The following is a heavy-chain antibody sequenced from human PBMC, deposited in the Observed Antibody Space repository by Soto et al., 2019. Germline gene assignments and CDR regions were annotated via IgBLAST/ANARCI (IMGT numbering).Heavy chain of an antibody. CDR2: INHSGST. CDR3: ATAGSSTSWSWFDP. Sequence: SEPLSLTCAVYGGSFSGYYWSWIRQPPGKGLEWIGEINHSGSTNYNPSLKSRVTISVDTSKNQFSLKLSSVTAADTAVYYCATAGSSTSWSWFDPWGQGTLVTVSS. V-gene: IGHV4-34*01. J-gene: IGHJ5*02. CDR1: GGSFSGYY. D-gene: IGHD2-2*01.